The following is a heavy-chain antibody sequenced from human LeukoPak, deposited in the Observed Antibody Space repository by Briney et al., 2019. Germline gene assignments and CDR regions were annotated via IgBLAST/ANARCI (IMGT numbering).Heavy chain of an antibody. Sequence: ASVKVSXKVSGYTLTELSMHWMRQAPGKGLEWMGGFDPEDGETIYAQKFQGRVTMTEDTSTDTAYMELSSLRSEDTAVYYCATDPILLELGWFDPWGQGTLVTVSS. J-gene: IGHJ5*02. D-gene: IGHD1-7*01. CDR1: GYTLTELS. V-gene: IGHV1-24*01. CDR3: ATDPILLELGWFDP. CDR2: FDPEDGET.